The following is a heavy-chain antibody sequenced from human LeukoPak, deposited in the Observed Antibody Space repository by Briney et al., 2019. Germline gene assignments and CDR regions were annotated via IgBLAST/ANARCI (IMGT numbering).Heavy chain of an antibody. D-gene: IGHD6-13*01. CDR2: IYTSGST. CDR1: GGSISSYY. Sequence: PSETLSLTCTVSGGSISSYYWSWIRKPPGKGLEWVGYIYTSGSTNYNPSLKSRVPMSVDTSKNQFSLELSSVTAEDTAVYYCARDLDSSSRRMDVWGQGTTVSDS. J-gene: IGHJ6*02. V-gene: IGHV4-4*09. CDR3: ARDLDSSSRRMDV.